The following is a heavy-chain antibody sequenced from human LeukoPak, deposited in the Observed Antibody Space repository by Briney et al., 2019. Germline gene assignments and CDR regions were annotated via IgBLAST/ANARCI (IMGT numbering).Heavy chain of an antibody. J-gene: IGHJ4*02. V-gene: IGHV3-23*01. D-gene: IGHD2-21*02. Sequence: GGSLRLSCAASGFTFSRYAMRWVRQAPGKGLEWVSAISGSGGSTYYADSVKGRFTISRDNSKNTLYLQMNSLRAGDTAVCLRATGRAYWGRDCYPGSDFDYWGQGTLVTVSS. CDR3: ATGRAYWGRDCYPGSDFDY. CDR1: GFTFSRYA. CDR2: ISGSGGST.